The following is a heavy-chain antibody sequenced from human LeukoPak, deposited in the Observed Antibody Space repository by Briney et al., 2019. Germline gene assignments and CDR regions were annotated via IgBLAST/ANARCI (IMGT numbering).Heavy chain of an antibody. V-gene: IGHV1-2*02. D-gene: IGHD6-13*01. J-gene: IGHJ5*02. CDR3: ARASSSWQHQSFDP. CDR1: GYTFTDYY. CDR2: INPNSGGT. Sequence: GASVKVSCKASGYTFTDYYMHWVRQAPGQGLEWMGWINPNSGGTKYGQKFQGRVTMTRDTTISTAYMEVSRLRSDDTAVYYCARASSSWQHQSFDPWGQGTLVTVSP.